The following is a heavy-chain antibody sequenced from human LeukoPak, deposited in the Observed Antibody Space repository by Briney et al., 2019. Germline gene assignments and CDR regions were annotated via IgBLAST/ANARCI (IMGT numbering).Heavy chain of an antibody. V-gene: IGHV3-15*01. CDR3: TTRSGFWSGSDY. D-gene: IGHD3-3*01. CDR2: IKRKTDGGTT. Sequence: RGSLRLSCAASGFTFSNVWMSWVRQAPGKRLEWVGRIKRKTDGGTTDYAAPVKGRFTISRDDSKNTLYLQMNSLKTEDTAVYYCTTRSGFWSGSDYWGQGTLVTVSS. J-gene: IGHJ4*02. CDR1: GFTFSNVW.